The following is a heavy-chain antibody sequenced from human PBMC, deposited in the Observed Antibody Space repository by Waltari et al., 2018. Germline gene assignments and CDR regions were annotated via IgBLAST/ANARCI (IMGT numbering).Heavy chain of an antibody. CDR2: LYSSGST. J-gene: IGHJ6*02. CDR1: GGSISSYY. Sequence: QVQLQESGPGLVKPSETLSLTCTVSGGSISSYYWSWIRQPPGKGLEWIGYLYSSGSTTYNPALKRRVTISVDTSKNQFSLKLSSVTAADTAVYYCARDRKSGSYYPSQYYGMDVWGQGTTVTVSS. CDR3: ARDRKSGSYYPSQYYGMDV. V-gene: IGHV4-59*01. D-gene: IGHD3-10*01.